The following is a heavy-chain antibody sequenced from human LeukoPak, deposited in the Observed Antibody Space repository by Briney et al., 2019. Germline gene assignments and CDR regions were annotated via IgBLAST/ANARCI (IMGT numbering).Heavy chain of an antibody. CDR3: ARRSAHYYDSSGYYYALNYYYMDV. Sequence: SETLSLTCAVYGGSFSGYYWSWIRQPPGKGLEWLGEINHSGSTNYNPSLKSRVTISVDTSKNQFSLKLSSVTAADTAVYYCARRSAHYYDSSGYYYALNYYYMDVWGKGTTVTVSS. CDR2: INHSGST. V-gene: IGHV4-34*01. D-gene: IGHD3-22*01. J-gene: IGHJ6*03. CDR1: GGSFSGYY.